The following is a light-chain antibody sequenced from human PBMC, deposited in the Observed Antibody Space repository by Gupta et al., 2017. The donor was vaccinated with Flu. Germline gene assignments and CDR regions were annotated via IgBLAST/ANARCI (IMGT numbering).Light chain of an antibody. CDR2: GAS. CDR1: QSVSSSY. V-gene: IGKV3-20*01. CDR3: QHYCTSPLS. J-gene: IGKJ5*01. Sequence: EIVLTQSPGTLSLSPGERATLSCRASQSVSSSYLAWYQQKPGQAPRLLIYGASSRATGIPDRFSGSGFGTEFTLTISRLEPEDFAAYYCQHYCTSPLSFGQGTRVEIK.